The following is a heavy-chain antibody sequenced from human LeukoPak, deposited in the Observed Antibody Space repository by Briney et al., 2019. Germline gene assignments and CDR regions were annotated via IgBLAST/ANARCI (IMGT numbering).Heavy chain of an antibody. CDR1: GFTFSSYA. Sequence: GGSLRLSCAASGFTFSSYAMHWVRQAPGKGLEWVAVISYDGSNKYYADSVKGRFTISRDNSKNTLYLQMNSLRAEDTAVYYCAKDLSGYSYGYIDYWGQGTLVTVSS. CDR3: AKDLSGYSYGYIDY. V-gene: IGHV3-30*04. CDR2: ISYDGSNK. D-gene: IGHD5-18*01. J-gene: IGHJ4*02.